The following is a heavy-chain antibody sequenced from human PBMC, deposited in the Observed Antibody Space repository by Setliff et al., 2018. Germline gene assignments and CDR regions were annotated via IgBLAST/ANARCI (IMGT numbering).Heavy chain of an antibody. Sequence: SETLSLTCTVSGGSISSGDYYWSWIRQPPGKGLEWIGYIYYSGSTYYNPSLKSRVTISVDTSKNQFSLKPSSVTAADTAVYYCARERSGSYYGYAFDIWGQGTMVTVSS. V-gene: IGHV4-30-4*08. J-gene: IGHJ3*02. CDR1: GGSISSGDYY. CDR2: IYYSGST. CDR3: ARERSGSYYGYAFDI. D-gene: IGHD1-26*01.